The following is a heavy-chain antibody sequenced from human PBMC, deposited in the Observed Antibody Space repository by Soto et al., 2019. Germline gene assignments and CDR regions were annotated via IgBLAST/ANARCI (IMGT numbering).Heavy chain of an antibody. CDR3: ARQGLAAVNYYYGMDV. CDR2: IDPSDSYT. D-gene: IGHD6-13*01. CDR1: GYSFTSYW. V-gene: IGHV5-10-1*01. Sequence: GESLKIACKGSGYSFTSYWISWVRQMPGKGLEWMGRIDPSDSYTNYSPSFQGHVTISADKSISTAYLQWSSLKASDTAVYYCARQGLAAVNYYYGMDVWGQGTTVTVSS. J-gene: IGHJ6*02.